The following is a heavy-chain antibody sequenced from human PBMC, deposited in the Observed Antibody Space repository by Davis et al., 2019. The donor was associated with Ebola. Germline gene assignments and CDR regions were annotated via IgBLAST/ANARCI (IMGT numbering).Heavy chain of an antibody. J-gene: IGHJ5*02. CDR2: IYHTGST. CDR1: GGSVIGGGYS. V-gene: IGHV4-30-2*01. Sequence: SETLSLACTVSGGSVIGGGYSWSWIRLPPGKGLEWIGSIYHTGSTYYSPSLKSRGTVSLDTSKNQFSLTVKSVTAADTAVYYCAGFDYWFDPWGQGTLVTVSS. D-gene: IGHD5-12*01. CDR3: AGFDYWFDP.